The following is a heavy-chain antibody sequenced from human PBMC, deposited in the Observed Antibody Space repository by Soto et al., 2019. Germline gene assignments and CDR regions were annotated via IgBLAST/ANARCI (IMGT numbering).Heavy chain of an antibody. J-gene: IGHJ6*02. CDR2: IKSKTDGGTT. D-gene: IGHD2-8*01. Sequence: GGSLRLSCAASGFTFSNAWMSWVRQAPGKGLEWVGRIKSKTDGGTTDYAAPVKGRFTISRDDSKNTLYLQMNSLKTEDTAVYYCTTGYCTNGVCYISGDYYYGMDVWGQGTTVTVSS. CDR1: GFTFSNAW. CDR3: TTGYCTNGVCYISGDYYYGMDV. V-gene: IGHV3-15*01.